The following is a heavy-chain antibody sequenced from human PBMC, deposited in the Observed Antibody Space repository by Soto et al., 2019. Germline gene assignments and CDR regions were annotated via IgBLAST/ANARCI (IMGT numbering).Heavy chain of an antibody. Sequence: EVQLLESGGGLVQPGGSLRLSCAASGFTFSSYAMSWVRQAPGKGLEWVSAISGSGGRTYYADSVKGRFTISRDNSKNRLYLQMNSLRAEDTAVYYCAALIVVVMYPDYWGQGPLVAVSS. V-gene: IGHV3-23*01. CDR2: ISGSGGRT. D-gene: IGHD3-22*01. J-gene: IGHJ4*02. CDR1: GFTFSSYA. CDR3: AALIVVVMYPDY.